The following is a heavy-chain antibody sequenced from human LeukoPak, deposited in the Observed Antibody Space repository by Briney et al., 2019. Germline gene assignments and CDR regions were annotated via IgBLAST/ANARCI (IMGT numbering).Heavy chain of an antibody. CDR3: AFVVVTATYYFDY. V-gene: IGHV4-4*02. Sequence: SETLSLTCAVSGGSIGSSNWWSWVRQPPGKGLEWIGEIYHSGSTNYNPSLKSRVTISVDKSKNQFSLKLSSVTAADTAVYYCAFVVVTATYYFDYWGQGTLVTVSS. J-gene: IGHJ4*02. CDR1: GGSIGSSNW. CDR2: IYHSGST. D-gene: IGHD2-21*02.